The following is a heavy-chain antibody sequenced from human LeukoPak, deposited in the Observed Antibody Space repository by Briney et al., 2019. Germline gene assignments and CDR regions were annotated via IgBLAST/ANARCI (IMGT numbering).Heavy chain of an antibody. D-gene: IGHD4-17*01. V-gene: IGHV4-31*03. Sequence: PSQTLSLTCTVSGGSISSGAYYWSWIRQRPGKGLEWIGYILHSGSTYYNPSLKSRITISVDTSKNQFSLNLTSVTAADTAVYYCARGSTYADYVFDYWGQGTLVTVSS. CDR3: ARGSTYADYVFDY. J-gene: IGHJ4*02. CDR2: ILHSGST. CDR1: GGSISSGAYY.